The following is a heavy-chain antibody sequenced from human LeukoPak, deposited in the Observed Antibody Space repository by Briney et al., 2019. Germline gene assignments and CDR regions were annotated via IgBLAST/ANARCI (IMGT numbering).Heavy chain of an antibody. CDR1: GYTFTGYY. V-gene: IGHV1-2*02. Sequence: VASVKVSCKASGYTFTGYYMHWVRQAPGQGLEWMGWINPNSGGTNYAQKFQGRVTMTRDTSISTAYMELSRLRSDDTAVYYCARAVTRQTGSQGYWGQGTLVTVSS. CDR3: ARAVTRQTGSQGY. J-gene: IGHJ4*02. D-gene: IGHD1-1*01. CDR2: INPNSGGT.